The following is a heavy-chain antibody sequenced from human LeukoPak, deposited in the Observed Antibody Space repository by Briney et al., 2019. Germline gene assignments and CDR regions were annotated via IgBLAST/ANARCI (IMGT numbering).Heavy chain of an antibody. V-gene: IGHV2-70*11. J-gene: IGHJ4*02. CDR2: IDWDDDK. CDR1: GFSLSTSGMC. Sequence: ESGPALVKPTQTLTLTCTFSGFSLSTSGMCVGWIRQPPGKALEWLTRIDWDDDKYYSTSLRTRLTISKDTSKNQVVLTMTNMDPVDTATYYCARINYDRSKGFDYWGQGTLVTVSS. D-gene: IGHD3-22*01. CDR3: ARINYDRSKGFDY.